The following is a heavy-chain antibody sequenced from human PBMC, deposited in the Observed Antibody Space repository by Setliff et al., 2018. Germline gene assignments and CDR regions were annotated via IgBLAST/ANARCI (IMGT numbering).Heavy chain of an antibody. J-gene: IGHJ5*02. CDR2: IYYSGST. CDR1: GGSISSGGYY. CDR3: VRGRTSGLFLSRFDP. Sequence: PSETLSLTCTVSGGSISSGGYYWSWIRQHPGKGLEWIGHIYYSGSTYYNPSLKSRLTMSVDPSKNQFSLKLNSVTAADTAIYFCVRGRTSGLFLSRFDPWGQGTLVTVSS. V-gene: IGHV4-31*03. D-gene: IGHD2-21*01.